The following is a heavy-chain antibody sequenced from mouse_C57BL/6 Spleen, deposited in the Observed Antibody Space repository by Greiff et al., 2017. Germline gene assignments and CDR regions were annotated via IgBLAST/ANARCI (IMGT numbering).Heavy chain of an antibody. V-gene: IGHV1-9*01. D-gene: IGHD1-1*01. Sequence: QVQLQQSGAELMKPGASVKLSCKATGYTFTGYWIEWVKQRPGHGLEWIGEILPGRGSTNYNEKFKGKATFTADTSSNTAYMQLSSLTTEDSAIYYCARSLYGSSYDAMDYWGQGTSVTVSS. J-gene: IGHJ4*01. CDR1: GYTFTGYW. CDR2: ILPGRGST. CDR3: ARSLYGSSYDAMDY.